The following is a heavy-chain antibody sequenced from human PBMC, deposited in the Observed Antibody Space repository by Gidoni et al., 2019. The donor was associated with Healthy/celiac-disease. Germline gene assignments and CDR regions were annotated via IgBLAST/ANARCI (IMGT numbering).Heavy chain of an antibody. Sequence: LEWMGGFDPEDGETIYAQKFQGRVTMTEDTSTDTAYMELSSLRSEDTAVYYCATRVAVAGVDYWGQGTLVTVSS. J-gene: IGHJ4*02. CDR3: ATRVAVAGVDY. CDR2: FDPEDGET. V-gene: IGHV1-24*01. D-gene: IGHD6-19*01.